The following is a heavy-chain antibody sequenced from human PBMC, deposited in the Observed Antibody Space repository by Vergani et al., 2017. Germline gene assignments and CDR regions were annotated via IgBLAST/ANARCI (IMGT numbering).Heavy chain of an antibody. CDR2: INYSGST. V-gene: IGHV4-31*03. J-gene: IGHJ4*02. D-gene: IGHD3-16*02. Sequence: QVQLQESGPGLVKPSQTLSLTCTVSGGSISSSIYYWTWIRQHPGKGLEWIGYINYSGSTYYNPSLKSRVTISVDTSKNQFSLKLSSVTAADTAVYYCARGDDYVWGSYRLDYWGQGTLVTVSS. CDR3: ARGDDYVWGSYRLDY. CDR1: GGSISSSIYY.